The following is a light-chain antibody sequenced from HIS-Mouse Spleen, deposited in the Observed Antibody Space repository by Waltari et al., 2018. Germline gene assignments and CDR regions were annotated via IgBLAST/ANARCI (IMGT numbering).Light chain of an antibody. CDR3: QSYDSSNLV. J-gene: IGLJ3*02. CDR2: EDN. Sequence: NFMLTQPHSVSESPGKTVPISCTRSSGSIASNYVPWYQQRPGSAPTTVIYEDNQRPSGVPARFSGSIDSSSNSASLTISGLKTEDEADYYCQSYDSSNLVFGGGTKLTVL. CDR1: SGSIASNY. V-gene: IGLV6-57*04.